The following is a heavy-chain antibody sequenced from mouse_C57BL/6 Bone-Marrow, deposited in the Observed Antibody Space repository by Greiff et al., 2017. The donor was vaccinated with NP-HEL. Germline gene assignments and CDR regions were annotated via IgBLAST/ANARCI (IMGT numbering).Heavy chain of an antibody. CDR2: ISDGGSYT. CDR1: GFTFSSYA. D-gene: IGHD1-1*01. V-gene: IGHV5-4*01. CDR3: ARDSHYYGSEGFDY. Sequence: EVQVVKSGGGLVKPGGSLKLSCAASGFTFSSYAMSWVRQTPEKRLEWVATISDGGSYTYYPDNVKGRFTISRDNAKNNLYLQMSHLKSEDTAMYYCARDSHYYGSEGFDYWGQGTTLTVSS. J-gene: IGHJ2*01.